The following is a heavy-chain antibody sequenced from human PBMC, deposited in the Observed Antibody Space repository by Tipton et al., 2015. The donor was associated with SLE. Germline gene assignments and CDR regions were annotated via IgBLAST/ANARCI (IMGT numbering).Heavy chain of an antibody. Sequence: SLRLSCAASGSTFSSYGMHWVRQAPGKGLEWVAVIWYDGSNKYYADSVKGRFTISRDNSKNTLYLQMNSLRAEDTAVYYCAREGVYCGGDCYPDAFDIWGQGTMVTVSS. J-gene: IGHJ3*02. CDR1: GSTFSSYG. CDR3: AREGVYCGGDCYPDAFDI. D-gene: IGHD2-21*01. CDR2: IWYDGSNK. V-gene: IGHV3-33*01.